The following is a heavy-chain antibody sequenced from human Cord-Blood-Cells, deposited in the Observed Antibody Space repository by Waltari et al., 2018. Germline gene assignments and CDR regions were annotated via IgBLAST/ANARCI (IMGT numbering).Heavy chain of an antibody. D-gene: IGHD1-26*01. CDR3: ARRSFLAGAFDI. J-gene: IGHJ3*02. Sequence: EVQLVESGGGLVKLGGSLRLSCAPLGLPFSDFWMSWVSRAPGKGREWGADINQDGSGKYYVDSVKGRFTISRDNAKNSLYLQMNSLRAEDTAVYYCARRSFLAGAFDIWGQGTMVTVSS. CDR2: INQDGSGK. V-gene: IGHV3-7*01. CDR1: GLPFSDFW.